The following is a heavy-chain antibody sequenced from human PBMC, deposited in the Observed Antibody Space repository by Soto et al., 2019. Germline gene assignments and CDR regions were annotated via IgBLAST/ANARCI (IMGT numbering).Heavy chain of an antibody. J-gene: IGHJ4*02. V-gene: IGHV4-34*01. Sequence: QVQLQQWGAGLLKPSETLSLNCAVNGGSLSGYYWSWIRQPPGKGLEWIGEIKDGGRTNYSPSLKSRGGGGWGGGGGGGGGGLYSVTAADTGVYYCARGQEGVVATHWDQGTLVTVSS. D-gene: IGHD5-12*01. CDR3: ARGQEGVVATH. CDR1: GGSLSGYY. CDR2: IKDGGRT.